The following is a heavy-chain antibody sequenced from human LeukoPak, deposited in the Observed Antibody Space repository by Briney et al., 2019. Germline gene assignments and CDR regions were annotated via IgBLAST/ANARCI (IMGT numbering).Heavy chain of an antibody. J-gene: IGHJ5*01. CDR2: IYYSGST. CDR3: ASQFSSGWYDF. D-gene: IGHD6-19*01. Sequence: SETLSLTCTVSGGSISTYYWSWIRQPPGKGLEWIGYIYYSGSTNYNPSLKSRVTISVDTSKNQFSLKLSSVTAADTAVYYCASQFSSGWYDFWGQGTLVTVSS. CDR1: GGSISTYY. V-gene: IGHV4-59*01.